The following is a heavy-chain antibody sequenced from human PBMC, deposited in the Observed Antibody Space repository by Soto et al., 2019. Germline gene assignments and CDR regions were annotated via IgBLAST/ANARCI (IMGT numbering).Heavy chain of an antibody. CDR3: WYRYCSITSCYGRPGPYYYYYMDV. J-gene: IGHJ6*03. CDR2: IYNSGTN. V-gene: IGHV4-59*12. D-gene: IGHD2-2*01. Sequence: SETLSLTCTVSGGSLSNYYWTWIRQAPGKGLEWIGYIYNSGTNNYNPSLKSRVTISVDTSKNHFSLKLSSVTAADTAVYYCWYRYCSITSCYGRPGPYYYYYMDVWGKGTTVTVSS. CDR1: GGSLSNYY.